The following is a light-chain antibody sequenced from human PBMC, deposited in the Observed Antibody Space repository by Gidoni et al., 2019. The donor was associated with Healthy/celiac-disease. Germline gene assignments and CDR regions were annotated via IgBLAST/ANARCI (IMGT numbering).Light chain of an antibody. J-gene: IGKJ4*01. CDR2: AAS. V-gene: IGKV1-39*01. CDR1: QSISSY. Sequence: DIQMTQSPSSLSASVGDRVTITCRASQSISSYLNWYQQKPGKAPKLLIYAASSLQSVVPSRFSGSGSGTDFTLTISSLQPEDFATYYCQQSYSTPLTSGGGTKVEIK. CDR3: QQSYSTPLT.